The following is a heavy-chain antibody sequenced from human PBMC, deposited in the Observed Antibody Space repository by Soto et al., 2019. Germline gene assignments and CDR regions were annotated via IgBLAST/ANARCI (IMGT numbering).Heavy chain of an antibody. D-gene: IGHD6-13*01. CDR3: ASDIARRFDY. Sequence: EVQLVESGGGLVQAGGSLRLSCVVSGFSFRDYWMTWVRLAPGKGLEWVANINEDGSQKHYMDSVEGRFTIARDNAKNSVYRQMNSLRPDDTAIYYCASDIARRFDYWGQGTLVTVSS. CDR1: GFSFRDYW. J-gene: IGHJ4*02. CDR2: INEDGSQK. V-gene: IGHV3-7*03.